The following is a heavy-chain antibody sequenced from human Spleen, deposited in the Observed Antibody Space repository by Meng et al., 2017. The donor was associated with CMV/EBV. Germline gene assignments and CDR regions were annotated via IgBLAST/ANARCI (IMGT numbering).Heavy chain of an antibody. J-gene: IGHJ4*02. V-gene: IGHV1-18*01. D-gene: IGHD3-22*01. CDR2: ISAYNGNT. CDR3: ALSTYYYDSSGSYFDH. CDR1: GYSFPRYG. Sequence: SGYSFPRYGISWVRQAPGRGLEWMGWISAYNGNTDYVEDFQGRVTMTTDTSTSTAYMELRSLRSGDTAVYYCALSTYYYDSSGSYFDHWGQGTLVTV.